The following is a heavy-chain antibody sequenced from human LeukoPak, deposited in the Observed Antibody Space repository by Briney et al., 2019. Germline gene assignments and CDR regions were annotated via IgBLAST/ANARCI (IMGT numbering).Heavy chain of an antibody. V-gene: IGHV1-46*01. CDR3: ARDQEGFDY. J-gene: IGHJ4*02. CDR1: GYSFTSNY. Sequence: VASVKVSCKVSGYSFTSNYIHWVRQAPGRGLEWMGMIYPRDGSTSYAQRFQDRVTVTRDTSTSTVHMELSGLRSEDTAVYYCARDQEGFDYWGQGTLVTVSS. CDR2: IYPRDGST.